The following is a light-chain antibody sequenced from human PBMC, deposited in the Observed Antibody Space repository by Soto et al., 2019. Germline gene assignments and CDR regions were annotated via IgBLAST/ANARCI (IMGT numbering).Light chain of an antibody. Sequence: QSVLTQPASVSGSPGQSITISCTGTSSDVGGYNYVSWYQQHPGKAPKLMIYYVSHRPSGVSNRFSGSKSGNTASLSISVLQAEDEADYYCSSYTSINSYVFGTGTKVTVL. J-gene: IGLJ1*01. CDR2: YVS. CDR1: SSDVGGYNY. V-gene: IGLV2-14*03. CDR3: SSYTSINSYV.